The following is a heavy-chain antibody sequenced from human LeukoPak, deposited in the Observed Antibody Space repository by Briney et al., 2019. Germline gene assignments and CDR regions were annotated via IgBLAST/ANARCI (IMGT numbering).Heavy chain of an antibody. V-gene: IGHV3-23*01. CDR1: GSTLSSYA. CDR2: ISGSGGNT. Sequence: PGGSLRLSCAASGSTLSSYAMSWVRQAPGKGLEWVSAISGSGGNTYYADSVKGRFTISRDNSKKTLYLQMNSLRAEDTAVYYCAKDILTGPHYFDYWGQGTLVTVSS. J-gene: IGHJ4*02. D-gene: IGHD3-9*01. CDR3: AKDILTGPHYFDY.